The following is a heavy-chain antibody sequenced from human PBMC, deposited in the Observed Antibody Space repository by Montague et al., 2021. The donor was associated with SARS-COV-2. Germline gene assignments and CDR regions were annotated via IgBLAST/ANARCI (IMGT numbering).Heavy chain of an antibody. CDR3: EYRIELWQTNWYFGP. D-gene: IGHD5-18*01. Sequence: SETLSLTCAVYGESVSGYYWSWIRQPPGKGLEWIGYIYHSGNTKYSPSLKSRVSISADTSKNQFSLRLSSVTAADTAVYAREYRIELWQTNWYFGPWGRGTLVTVSS. CDR1: GESVSGYY. V-gene: IGHV4-59*02. CDR2: IYHSGNT. J-gene: IGHJ2*01.